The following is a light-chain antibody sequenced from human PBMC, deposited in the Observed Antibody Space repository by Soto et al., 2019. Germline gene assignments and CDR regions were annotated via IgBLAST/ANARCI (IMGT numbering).Light chain of an antibody. V-gene: IGLV2-23*01. Sequence: QSALTQPASVSGSPGQSITISCTGTSSDVGSYNLVSWYQQHPGKAPKLMIYEGSKRPSGVSNRFSGSKSGNTASLTISGLQAEDEAYYYCCSYAGSSVFGGGTKLTVL. J-gene: IGLJ3*02. CDR2: EGS. CDR3: CSYAGSSV. CDR1: SSDVGSYNL.